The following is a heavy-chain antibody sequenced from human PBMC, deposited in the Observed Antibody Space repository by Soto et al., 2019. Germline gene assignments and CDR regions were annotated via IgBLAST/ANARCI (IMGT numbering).Heavy chain of an antibody. Sequence: QVQLQQSGPGLVKPSETLSLTCTVPAGSVTSDPYYFTWVRRRPGKGLEWIGYIYYTGSTYYSPSHSSRVSISRDTSKTQLSLGLASVTAADTAVYDCSAQGGVESRYFCALVAWGQGTLVTVSS. CDR3: SAQGGVESRYFCALVA. J-gene: IGHJ5*02. V-gene: IGHV4-31*03. D-gene: IGHD2-15*01. CDR1: AGSVTSDPYY. CDR2: IYYTGST.